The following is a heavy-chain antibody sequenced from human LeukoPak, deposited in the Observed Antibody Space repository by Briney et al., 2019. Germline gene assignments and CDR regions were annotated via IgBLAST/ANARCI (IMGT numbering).Heavy chain of an antibody. Sequence: PSETLSLTCTVSGGSISSGDYYWSWIRQHPGKGLEWIGYIHHSGSTYYNPSLKSRVTISVDTSKNQFSLKLSSVTAADTAVYYCARFMPMVRTELNSMYYFDYWGQGTLVTVSS. D-gene: IGHD3-10*01. CDR2: IHHSGST. J-gene: IGHJ4*02. CDR1: GGSISSGDYY. V-gene: IGHV4-31*03. CDR3: ARFMPMVRTELNSMYYFDY.